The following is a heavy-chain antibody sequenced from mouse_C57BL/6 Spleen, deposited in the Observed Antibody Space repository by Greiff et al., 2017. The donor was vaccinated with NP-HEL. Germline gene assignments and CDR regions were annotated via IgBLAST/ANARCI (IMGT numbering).Heavy chain of an antibody. Sequence: EVKLMESGGDLVKPGGSLKLSCAASGFTFSSYGMSWVRQTPDKRLEWVATISSGGSYTYYPDSVKGRFTISRDNAKNTLYLQMSSLKSEDTAMYYCARWRLPYYFDYWGQGTTLTVSS. J-gene: IGHJ2*01. CDR3: ARWRLPYYFDY. D-gene: IGHD3-2*02. CDR1: GFTFSSYG. CDR2: ISSGGSYT. V-gene: IGHV5-6*01.